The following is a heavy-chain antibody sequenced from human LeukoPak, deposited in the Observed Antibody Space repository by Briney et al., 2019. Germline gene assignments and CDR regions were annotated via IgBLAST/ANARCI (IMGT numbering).Heavy chain of an antibody. V-gene: IGHV4-59*08. D-gene: IGHD3-22*01. CDR3: ARHRNSKYYSDSSGYYWDY. J-gene: IGHJ4*02. CDR2: IYYTGST. Sequence: PSETLSLTCTISGGSISSYFWSWIRQPPGKGLEWIGYIYYTGSTNYNPSLKSRVTISVDTSKNQFSLKLSSVTAADTAVYTCARHRNSKYYSDSSGYYWDYWGQGTLVTVSS. CDR1: GGSISSYF.